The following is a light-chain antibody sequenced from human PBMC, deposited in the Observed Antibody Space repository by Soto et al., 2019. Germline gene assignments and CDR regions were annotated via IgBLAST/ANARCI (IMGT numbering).Light chain of an antibody. CDR3: QQYNSDSWT. V-gene: IGKV1-5*03. Sequence: DAQMTQSPSTLSASVGDTITITCRASQSISNWLAWYQQKQGKAPKLLIYSASLVQNGVPSRFSGSAAGTQFTLTISSLQPDDFATYYCQQYNSDSWTFGQGTKVEIK. CDR1: QSISNW. J-gene: IGKJ1*01. CDR2: SAS.